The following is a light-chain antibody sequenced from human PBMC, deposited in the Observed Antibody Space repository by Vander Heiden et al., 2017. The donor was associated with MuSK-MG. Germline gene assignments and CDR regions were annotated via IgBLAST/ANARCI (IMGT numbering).Light chain of an antibody. CDR1: QSISTY. V-gene: IGKV1-39*01. J-gene: IGKJ2*01. CDR3: QQSYSPLYT. Sequence: DIQMTQSPSSLSASVGDRVTITCRASQSISTYLNWYQQKPGRAPKLLISAAFSLQSGVPSRFSGSRSATDFTLTISSLQPEDFATYYCQQSYSPLYTFGQGTKLEI. CDR2: AAF.